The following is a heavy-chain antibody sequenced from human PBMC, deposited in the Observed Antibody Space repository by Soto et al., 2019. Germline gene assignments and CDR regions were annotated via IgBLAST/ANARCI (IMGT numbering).Heavy chain of an antibody. CDR1: GYTFTGYY. D-gene: IGHD5-12*01. V-gene: IGHV1-2*02. CDR2: INPNSGGT. CDR3: ASGYSGYDPSYYGMDV. J-gene: IGHJ6*02. Sequence: GASVKVSCKASGYTFTGYYMHWVRQAPGQGLEWMGWINPNSGGTNYAQKFQGRVTMTRDTSISTAYMELSRLRSDDTAVYYCASGYSGYDPSYYGMDVWRQGTTVTVSS.